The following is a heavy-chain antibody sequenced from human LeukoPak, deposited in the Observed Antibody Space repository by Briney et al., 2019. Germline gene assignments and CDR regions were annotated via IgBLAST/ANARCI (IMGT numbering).Heavy chain of an antibody. D-gene: IGHD6-13*01. CDR3: AKWMSSWYPFDC. Sequence: GGSLRLSCAASGLTFRSYALSWVRQAPGKGLEWVSGISGSGDSTYYADSVKGRFTISRDNSKNTLYLQMNTLRAEDTAVYYCAKWMSSWYPFDCWGQGTLVTVSS. V-gene: IGHV3-23*01. CDR2: ISGSGDST. CDR1: GLTFRSYA. J-gene: IGHJ4*02.